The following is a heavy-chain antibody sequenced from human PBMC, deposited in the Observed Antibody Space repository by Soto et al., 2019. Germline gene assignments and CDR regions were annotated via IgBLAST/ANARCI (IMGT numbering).Heavy chain of an antibody. CDR2: IHHSGST. CDR3: ARGGYYFYMDV. CDR1: GGSVTISNW. V-gene: IGHV4-4*02. D-gene: IGHD1-26*01. J-gene: IGHJ6*03. Sequence: QVQLQESGPGLVKPSGTLSLTCAVSGGSVTISNWWSWVRQTPGKELEWIGQIHHSGSTNYNPSLTSTVTISVDESKNPSSLAMMSVTATDPAVYYCARGGYYFYMDVWGKGTTVTVSS.